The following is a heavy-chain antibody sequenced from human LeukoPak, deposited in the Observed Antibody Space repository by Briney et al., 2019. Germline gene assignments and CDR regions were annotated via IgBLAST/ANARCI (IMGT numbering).Heavy chain of an antibody. Sequence: SETLSLTCTVSGGSISSYYWNWIRQPPGKGLEWIAYIYHSGDTNYNPSLKSRVTISLDTSKNQFSLNLRPVTAADTAVYYCARHRGVSYYDAFDIWGQGTVVTVSS. V-gene: IGHV4-59*08. CDR2: IYHSGDT. CDR1: GGSISSYY. D-gene: IGHD1-26*01. J-gene: IGHJ3*02. CDR3: ARHRGVSYYDAFDI.